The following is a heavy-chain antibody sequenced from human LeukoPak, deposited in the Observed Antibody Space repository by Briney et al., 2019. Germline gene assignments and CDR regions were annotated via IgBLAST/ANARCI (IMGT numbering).Heavy chain of an antibody. Sequence: PSETLSLTCTVSGGSISSGGYYWSWIRQHPGKGLKWIGYIYYSGSIYYNPSLKSRVTISVDTSKNQFSLKLSSVTAADTAVYYCARAPFDYYGSGSYIPFDYWGQGTLVTVSS. D-gene: IGHD3-10*01. CDR3: ARAPFDYYGSGSYIPFDY. V-gene: IGHV4-31*03. J-gene: IGHJ4*02. CDR1: GGSISSGGYY. CDR2: IYYSGSI.